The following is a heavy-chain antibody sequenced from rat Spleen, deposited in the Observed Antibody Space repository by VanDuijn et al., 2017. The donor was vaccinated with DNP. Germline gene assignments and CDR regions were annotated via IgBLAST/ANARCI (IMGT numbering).Heavy chain of an antibody. CDR1: GFTFDNYD. J-gene: IGHJ2*01. CDR2: ISPSGGNT. Sequence: EVQLVESGGGLVQPGRSLKLSCAVSGFTFDNYDMAWVCQTPTKGLEWVASISPSGGNTYYRDSVRGRFTISRDNAKSRLYLQMDSLRSEDTATYYCASGPNGYNYFDYWGQGVMVTVSS. V-gene: IGHV5-25*01. CDR3: ASGPNGYNYFDY. D-gene: IGHD1-2*01.